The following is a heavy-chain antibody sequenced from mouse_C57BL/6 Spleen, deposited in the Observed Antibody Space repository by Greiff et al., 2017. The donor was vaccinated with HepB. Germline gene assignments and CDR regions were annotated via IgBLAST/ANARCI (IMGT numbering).Heavy chain of an antibody. CDR2: IWRGGST. V-gene: IGHV2-5*01. Sequence: QVQLKESGPGLVQPSQSLSITCTVSGFSLTSYGVHWVRQSPGKGLEWLGVIWRGGSTDYNAAFMSRLSITKDNSKSQVFFKMNSLQADDTAIYYCAKNSDHYGSSYYAMDYWGQGTSVTVSS. J-gene: IGHJ4*01. D-gene: IGHD1-1*01. CDR3: AKNSDHYGSSYYAMDY. CDR1: GFSLTSYG.